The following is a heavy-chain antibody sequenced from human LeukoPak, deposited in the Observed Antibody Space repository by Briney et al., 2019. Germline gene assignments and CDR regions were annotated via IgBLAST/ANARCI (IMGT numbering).Heavy chain of an antibody. CDR1: GYTFTSYA. J-gene: IGHJ5*02. D-gene: IGHD3/OR15-3a*01. V-gene: IGHV1-3*03. Sequence: GASVKVSCKASGYTFTSYAMHWVRQAPGQRLEWMGWINAGNGNTKYSQEFQGRVTITRDTSASTAYMELSSLRSEDMAVYYCARDHGWTGSNWFDPWGQGTLVTVSS. CDR3: ARDHGWTGSNWFDP. CDR2: INAGNGNT.